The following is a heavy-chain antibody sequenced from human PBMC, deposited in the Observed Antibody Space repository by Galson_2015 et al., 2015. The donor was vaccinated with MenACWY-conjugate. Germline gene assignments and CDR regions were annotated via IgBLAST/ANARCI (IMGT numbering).Heavy chain of an antibody. CDR2: IYYSGST. V-gene: IGHV4-39*07. CDR3: ARSPSPTVNWFDP. CDR1: GGSISSSSHY. Sequence: TCTVSGGSISSSSHYWGWIRQPPGKGLEWIGSIYYSGSTYYNPSLKSRVTISVDTSKNQFSLKLSSVTAADTAVYYCARSPSPTVNWFDPWGQGTLVTVSS. D-gene: IGHD4-17*01. J-gene: IGHJ5*02.